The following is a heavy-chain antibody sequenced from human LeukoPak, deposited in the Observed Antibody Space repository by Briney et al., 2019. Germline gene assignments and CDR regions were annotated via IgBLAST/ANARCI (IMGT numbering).Heavy chain of an antibody. CDR1: GFTFSTYS. CDR3: ARDPPVVVAATTYYYYGMDV. Sequence: GGSLRLSCAASGFTFSTYSMNWVRQAPGKGLEWVSSISGSSSYIYYAESVKGRFTISRDNAKNTLFLQMNSLRAEDTAVYYCARDPPVVVAATTYYYYGMDVWGQGTTVTVSS. D-gene: IGHD2-15*01. J-gene: IGHJ6*02. CDR2: ISGSSSYI. V-gene: IGHV3-21*01.